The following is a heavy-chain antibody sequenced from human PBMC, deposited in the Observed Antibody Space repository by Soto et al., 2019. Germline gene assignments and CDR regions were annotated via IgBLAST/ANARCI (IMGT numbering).Heavy chain of an antibody. CDR1: GFIFSSYA. Sequence: QVQLVESGGGVVQPGRSLRLSCAASGFIFSSYAMHWVRQAPGKGLEWVAVISYDGSNKYHADSVKGRVTISRDNSRNTLYLQMNSLRAEDTAVYYCARVLPRITMVWSPEKAAFDIWGQGPMVTVSS. CDR2: ISYDGSNK. CDR3: ARVLPRITMVWSPEKAAFDI. V-gene: IGHV3-30-3*01. J-gene: IGHJ3*02. D-gene: IGHD3-10*01.